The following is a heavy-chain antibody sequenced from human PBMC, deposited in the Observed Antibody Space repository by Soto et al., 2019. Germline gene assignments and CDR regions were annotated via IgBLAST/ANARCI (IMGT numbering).Heavy chain of an antibody. V-gene: IGHV3-30*18. Sequence: PGGSLRLSCAASGFTFSSYGMHWVRQAPGKGLEWVAVISYDGSNKYYADSVKGRFTISRDNSKNTLYLQMNSLTVDDTAVYYCGKERRGSGWSVCNFWGQGTLVTVSS. J-gene: IGHJ4*02. CDR1: GFTFSSYG. CDR3: GKERRGSGWSVCNF. D-gene: IGHD6-19*01. CDR2: ISYDGSNK.